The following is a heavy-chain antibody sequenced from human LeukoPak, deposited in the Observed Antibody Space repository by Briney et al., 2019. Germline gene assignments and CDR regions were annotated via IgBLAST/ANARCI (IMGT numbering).Heavy chain of an antibody. CDR1: GFTFDDYA. J-gene: IGHJ4*02. V-gene: IGHV3-9*01. Sequence: GGSLRLSCAASGFTFDDYAMHWVRQAPGKGLEWVSGISWNSGSIGYADSVKGRFTISRDNAKNSLYLQMNSLRAEDTALYLCAKDISYGWYYFDYWGQGTLVTVSS. D-gene: IGHD6-19*01. CDR3: AKDISYGWYYFDY. CDR2: ISWNSGSI.